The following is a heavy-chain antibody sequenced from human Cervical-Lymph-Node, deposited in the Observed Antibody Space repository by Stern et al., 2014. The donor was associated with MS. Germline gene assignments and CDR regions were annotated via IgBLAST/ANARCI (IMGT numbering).Heavy chain of an antibody. CDR2: ISSSGSTI. CDR1: GFTFSDYY. J-gene: IGHJ4*02. V-gene: IGHV3-11*01. D-gene: IGHD3-3*01. CDR3: ARTANDFWSAYPYYFDY. Sequence: VQLVDSGGGLVKPGGSLRLSCAASGFTFSDYYMSWIRQAPGKGLEWVSYISSSGSTIYSADSVKGRFTISRDNAKNSLYLQMNSLRAEDTAVYYCARTANDFWSAYPYYFDYWGQGTLVTVSS.